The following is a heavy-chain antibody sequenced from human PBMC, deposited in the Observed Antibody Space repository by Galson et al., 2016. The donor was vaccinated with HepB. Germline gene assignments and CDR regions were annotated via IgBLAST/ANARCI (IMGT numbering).Heavy chain of an antibody. CDR1: GYTFTSYH. D-gene: IGHD1-26*01. CDR3: ARVAIVGVTDYWYFDL. J-gene: IGHJ2*01. CDR2: INPSGGNT. V-gene: IGHV1-46*01. Sequence: SVKVSCKASGYTFTSYHMHWVRQAPGQGLEWMGLINPSGGNTSYPQNFQGRVTVTRDTSTSTVYMELSSLRSADTAVYYCARVAIVGVTDYWYFDLWGRGTLVIVSS.